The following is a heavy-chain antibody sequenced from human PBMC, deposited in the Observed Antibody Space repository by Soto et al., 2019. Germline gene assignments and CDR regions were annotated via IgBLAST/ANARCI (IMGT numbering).Heavy chain of an antibody. J-gene: IGHJ4*02. V-gene: IGHV3-23*01. CDR3: AKVLPCSSTSCYEFDY. Sequence: GGSLRHSCASSGFTFSSYAMIWVRQAPGKGLEWVSAISGSGGSTYYADSVKGRFTISRDNSKNTLYLQMNSLRAEDTAVYYCAKVLPCSSTSCYEFDYWGQGTLVTSPQ. CDR2: ISGSGGST. CDR1: GFTFSSYA. D-gene: IGHD2-2*01.